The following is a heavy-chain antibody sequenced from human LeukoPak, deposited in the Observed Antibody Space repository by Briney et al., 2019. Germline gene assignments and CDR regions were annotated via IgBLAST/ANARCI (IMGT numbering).Heavy chain of an antibody. V-gene: IGHV4-59*01. Sequence: SETLSLTCTVSGGSISSYYWSWIRQPPGKGLEWIGYVYYSGSTDYNPSLKSRVTISVDTSNNKFSLKLSSVTPADTAVYYCAREVNSMVRGVPRKVFDIWGQGTMVTVSS. J-gene: IGHJ3*02. D-gene: IGHD3-10*01. CDR2: VYYSGST. CDR1: GGSISSYY. CDR3: AREVNSMVRGVPRKVFDI.